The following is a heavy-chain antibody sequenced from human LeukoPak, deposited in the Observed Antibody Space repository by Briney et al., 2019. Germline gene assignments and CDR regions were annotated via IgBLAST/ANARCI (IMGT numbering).Heavy chain of an antibody. J-gene: IGHJ5*02. V-gene: IGHV3-48*01. Sequence: GGSLRLSCAASGFTFSSYSMNWVRQAPGKGLEWVSYISSSSSTIYYADSVKGRFAIFRDNAKNSLYLQMDSLRAEDTAVYYCARNRSTITCYLDWFDPWGQGTLVTVSS. CDR1: GFTFSSYS. D-gene: IGHD2-2*01. CDR3: ARNRSTITCYLDWFDP. CDR2: ISSSSSTI.